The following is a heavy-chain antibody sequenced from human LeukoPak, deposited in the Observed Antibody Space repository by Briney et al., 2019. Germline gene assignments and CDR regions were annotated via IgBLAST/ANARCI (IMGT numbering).Heavy chain of an antibody. J-gene: IGHJ4*02. CDR1: GFTFSNSG. D-gene: IGHD3-10*01. V-gene: IGHV3-23*01. CDR3: AKGSGNGYGSGPFDY. CDR2: ISTDAGET. Sequence: GGSLRLSCAASGFTFSNSGMSWVRQAPGKGLEWVSAISTDAGETHYADSVKGRFTISRDNSKNTVSLQMSSLRAEDTALYYCAKGSGNGYGSGPFDYWGQGTLVTVSS.